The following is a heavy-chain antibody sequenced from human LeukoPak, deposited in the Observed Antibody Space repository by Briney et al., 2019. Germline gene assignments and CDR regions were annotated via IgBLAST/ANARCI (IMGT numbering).Heavy chain of an antibody. J-gene: IGHJ4*02. CDR1: GASISAFH. V-gene: IGHV4-4*07. CDR2: IYSSGST. Sequence: SDPLSLTCSVCGASISAFHWTWFRQPAGKGLEWIGLIYSSGSTLFNPSLKSRVAMSVDLTKNQLSLKLTSVTAADTAMYYCARKDGDYWGRGTLVTVSS. CDR3: ARKDGDY.